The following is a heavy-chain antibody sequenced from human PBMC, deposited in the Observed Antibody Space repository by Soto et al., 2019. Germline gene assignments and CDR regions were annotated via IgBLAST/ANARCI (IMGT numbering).Heavy chain of an antibody. CDR2: ISTSSRTK. D-gene: IGHD5-12*01. CDR3: ARAGGYDFGNYHYYMDV. Sequence: GSLRLSCAASGFTFGSYRMNWVRQAPGKGLEWVSYISTSSRTKYYADSVKGRFTISRDNAKNSLYLQMNSLGVEDTAVYYCARAGGYDFGNYHYYMDVWGKGTTVTVSS. J-gene: IGHJ6*03. V-gene: IGHV3-48*01. CDR1: GFTFGSYR.